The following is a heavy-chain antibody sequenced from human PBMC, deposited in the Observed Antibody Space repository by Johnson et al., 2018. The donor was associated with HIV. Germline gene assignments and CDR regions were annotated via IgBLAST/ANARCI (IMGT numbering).Heavy chain of an antibody. CDR3: ARVPIGTPSSI. CDR2: ISSSGTTI. D-gene: IGHD2-15*01. Sequence: QVQLLESGGGLVKPGGSLRLSCVVSGFTFRDYYMSWIRQAPGKGLEWVSYISSSGTTIYYADSVKGRFTISRDNVKNSLYLQMNSLRAEDTAVYYCARVPIGTPSSIWGQGTKVTVS. CDR1: GFTFRDYY. V-gene: IGHV3-11*04. J-gene: IGHJ3*02.